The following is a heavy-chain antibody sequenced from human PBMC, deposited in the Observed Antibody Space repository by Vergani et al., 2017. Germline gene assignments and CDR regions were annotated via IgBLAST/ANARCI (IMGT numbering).Heavy chain of an antibody. CDR1: GFTFSNFG. CDR2: IGKDGINT. J-gene: IGHJ4*02. V-gene: IGHV3-30*02. Sequence: QVQLVESAGGVVQPGGSLRLSCAASGFTFSNFGMHWLRQAPGTGLEWLAYIGKDGINTRYRDAVKGRFTVSRDNSKDILYLQMDILRSEDTALYYGSXYLRDSTDGLPDYWGPGTLVIVSS. D-gene: IGHD2-21*02. CDR3: SXYLRDSTDGLPDY.